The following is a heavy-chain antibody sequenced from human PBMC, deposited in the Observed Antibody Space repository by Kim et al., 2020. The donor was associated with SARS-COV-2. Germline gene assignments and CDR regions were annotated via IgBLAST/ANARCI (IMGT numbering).Heavy chain of an antibody. V-gene: IGHV3-74*01. Sequence: SVRVRFTISRDTAKNMLYLQMTILTAEDTAVYYCTRDARLTIVSPGAFDIWGRGTMVTVSS. D-gene: IGHD3-10*01. J-gene: IGHJ3*02. CDR3: TRDARLTIVSPGAFDI.